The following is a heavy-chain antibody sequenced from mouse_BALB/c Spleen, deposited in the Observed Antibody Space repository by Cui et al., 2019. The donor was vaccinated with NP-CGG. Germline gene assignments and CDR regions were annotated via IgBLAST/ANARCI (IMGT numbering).Heavy chain of an antibody. J-gene: IGHJ2*01. Sequence: QVQLQQPGAELVKPGASVKLSCKASGYTLTSYWMHWVKQRPGRDLEWIGRIDPNSGGTKYNEKFKSKATLTVDKPSSTAYMQLSSLTSEDSAVYCCARYDYYGSGYFDYWGQGTTLTVSS. V-gene: IGHV1-72*01. CDR3: ARYDYYGSGYFDY. D-gene: IGHD1-1*01. CDR1: GYTLTSYW. CDR2: IDPNSGGT.